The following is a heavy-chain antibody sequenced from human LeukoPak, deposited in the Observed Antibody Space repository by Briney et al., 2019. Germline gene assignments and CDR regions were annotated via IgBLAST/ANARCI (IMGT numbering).Heavy chain of an antibody. J-gene: IGHJ5*02. CDR2: ISGSGGRT. CDR1: GFTFSSYA. D-gene: IGHD6-19*01. Sequence: GGSLRLSCAASGFTFSSYAMSWVRQAPGKGLEWVSAISGSGGRTYYAYSVKGRFTISRDNSKNTLYLQMNSLRAEDTAVYYCAKSYSSGFNWFDPWGQGTLVTVSS. V-gene: IGHV3-23*01. CDR3: AKSYSSGFNWFDP.